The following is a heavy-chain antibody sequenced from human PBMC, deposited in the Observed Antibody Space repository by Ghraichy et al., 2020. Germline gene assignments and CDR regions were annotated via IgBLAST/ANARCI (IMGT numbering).Heavy chain of an antibody. CDR2: IYSGGST. D-gene: IGHD3-10*01. V-gene: IGHV3-53*01. CDR1: GFTVSSNY. J-gene: IGHJ5*02. CDR3: ARSPNSRGVINSWFDP. Sequence: GESLNISCAASGFTVSSNYMSWVRQAPGKGLEWVSVIYSGGSTYYADSVKGRFTISRDNSKNTLYLQMNSLRAEDTAVYYCARSPNSRGVINSWFDPWGQGTLVTVSS.